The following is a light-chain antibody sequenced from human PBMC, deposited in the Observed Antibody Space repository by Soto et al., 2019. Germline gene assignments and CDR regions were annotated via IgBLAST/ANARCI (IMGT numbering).Light chain of an antibody. V-gene: IGKV3-20*01. CDR3: QQYGSSPIT. Sequence: EIVLTQSPGTLSLSPGERATLSCRASQSIDSAYLAWYQQKPGQAPRLLIYGASSRATGIPDRFSGSGSGTDFTLTISRVEPEDFAVYYCQQYGSSPITFGQGTRLEIK. J-gene: IGKJ5*01. CDR1: QSIDSAY. CDR2: GAS.